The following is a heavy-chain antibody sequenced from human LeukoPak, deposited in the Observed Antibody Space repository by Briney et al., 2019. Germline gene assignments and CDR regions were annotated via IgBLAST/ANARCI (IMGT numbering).Heavy chain of an antibody. CDR1: GYTFTSYD. V-gene: IGHV1-8*01. Sequence: ASVKVSCKASGYTFTSYDINWERQATGQGLEWMGWMNPNSGNTGYAQKFQGRVTMTRNTSISTAYMELRSLRSDDTAVYYCARELPPMDVWGKGATVTVSS. J-gene: IGHJ6*03. CDR2: MNPNSGNT. CDR3: ARELPPMDV.